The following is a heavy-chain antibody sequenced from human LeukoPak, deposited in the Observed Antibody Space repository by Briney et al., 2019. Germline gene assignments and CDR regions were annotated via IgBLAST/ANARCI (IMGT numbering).Heavy chain of an antibody. J-gene: IGHJ4*02. D-gene: IGHD5-24*01. V-gene: IGHV1-18*01. CDR3: ARGDNAVEMATISSLGFDY. CDR2: ISAYNGNT. CDR1: GYTFTSYG. Sequence: ASVKVSCKASGYTFTSYGISWVRQAPEQGLEWMGWISAYNGNTNYAQKLQGRVTMTTDTSTSTAYMELRSLRSDDTAVYYCARGDNAVEMATISSLGFDYWGQGTLVTVSS.